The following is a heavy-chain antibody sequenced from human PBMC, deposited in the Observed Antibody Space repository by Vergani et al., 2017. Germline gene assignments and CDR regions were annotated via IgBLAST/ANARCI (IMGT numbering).Heavy chain of an antibody. CDR3: ARDDSGTHFAGRVGRCFDA. Sequence: QVQLVQSGAEVKKPGSSVKVSCKASENTFSSYPFSWVRQASRQGLEWMGRIIPMVDVTNYAQEFQGRVTITANKSAYTAYMELTGLTSEDTAIYYCARDDSGTHFAGRVGRCFDAWGQGTLVTVAS. CDR2: IIPMVDVT. V-gene: IGHV1-69*04. D-gene: IGHD3-10*01. CDR1: ENTFSSYP. J-gene: IGHJ4*02.